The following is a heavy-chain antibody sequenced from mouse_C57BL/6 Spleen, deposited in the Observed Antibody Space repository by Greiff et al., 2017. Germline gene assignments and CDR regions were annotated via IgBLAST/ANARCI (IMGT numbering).Heavy chain of an antibody. CDR3: ERELGRNDAMDY. J-gene: IGHJ4*01. V-gene: IGHV3-6*01. CDR1: GYSITSGYY. CDR2: KSYDGSN. D-gene: IGHD4-1*01. Sequence: EVQLVESGPGLVKPSQSLSLSCSVTGYSITSGYYSYWIRQFPGNKLEWMGYKSYDGSNNYNPSFKNRISITRDTSKNQFFLKLNTVTPEDTATYYCERELGRNDAMDYWGQGTSVTVSS.